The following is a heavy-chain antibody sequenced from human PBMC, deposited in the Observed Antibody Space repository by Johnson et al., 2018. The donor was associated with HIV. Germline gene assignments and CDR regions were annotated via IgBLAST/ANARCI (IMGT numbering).Heavy chain of an antibody. CDR1: GFTFSSYA. V-gene: IGHV3-30*14. J-gene: IGHJ3*02. CDR2: ISYDGSNK. Sequence: QVQLVESGGGLIQPGRSLRLSCAASGFTFSSYAMHWVRQAPGKGLEWVAVISYDGSNKYYADSVKGRFTISRDNSKNTLFLQMGSLRAEDMAVYYCARRAHDAFDIWGQGTMVTVSS. CDR3: ARRAHDAFDI.